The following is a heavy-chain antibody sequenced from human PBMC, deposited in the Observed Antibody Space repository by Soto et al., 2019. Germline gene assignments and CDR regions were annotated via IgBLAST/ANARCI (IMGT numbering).Heavy chain of an antibody. CDR2: IXWXXXX. J-gene: IGHJ6*02. V-gene: IGHV2-70*18. D-gene: IGHD3-10*01. Sequence: TLSLTCTVSGGSISSYYWSWIRQPPGKALEWLALIXWXXXXXYXXSLKTRLTISKDTSKNQVVLKMTNMDPVDTATYYCARRPQAGYGMDVWGQGTTVTASS. CDR1: GGSISSYY. CDR3: ARRPQAGYGMDV.